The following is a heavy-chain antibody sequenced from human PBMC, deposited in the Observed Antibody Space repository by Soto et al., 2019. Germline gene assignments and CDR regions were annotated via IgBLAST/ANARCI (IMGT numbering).Heavy chain of an antibody. Sequence: PSQTLSLTCDISCDSVSPNSATCNWIRQSPSRGLEWLGRTYYRSKWYNDYAVSVKSRITINPDTSKNQFSLQLNSVTPEDTAVYYCARVFETGFGELGMDVWGQGTTVTVSS. CDR1: CDSVSPNSAT. CDR2: TYYRSKWYN. CDR3: ARVFETGFGELGMDV. J-gene: IGHJ6*02. D-gene: IGHD3-10*01. V-gene: IGHV6-1*01.